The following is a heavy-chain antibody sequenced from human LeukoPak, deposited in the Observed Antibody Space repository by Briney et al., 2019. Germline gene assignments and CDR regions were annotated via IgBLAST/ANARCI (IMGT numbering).Heavy chain of an antibody. Sequence: PSETLSLTCTVSGDSVSSSSYYWSWIRQPPGKGLEWIGYIYYSGSTNYNPSLKSRVTISVDTSKNQFSLKLSSVTAADTAVYYCARGHGYSGYDPSAPVDYWGQGTLVTVSS. CDR2: IYYSGST. J-gene: IGHJ4*02. V-gene: IGHV4-61*01. CDR3: ARGHGYSGYDPSAPVDY. D-gene: IGHD5-12*01. CDR1: GDSVSSSSYY.